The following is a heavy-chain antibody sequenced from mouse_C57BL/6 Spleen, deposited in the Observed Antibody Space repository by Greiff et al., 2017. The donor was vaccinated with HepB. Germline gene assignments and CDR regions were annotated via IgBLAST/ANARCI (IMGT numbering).Heavy chain of an antibody. CDR1: GFSFPSYG. CDR3: AKSMVTTAMGY. J-gene: IGHJ4*01. D-gene: IGHD2-2*01. V-gene: IGHV2-5*01. Sequence: QVQLQQSGPGLVQPSQCLSITCPVSGFSFPSYGVHWVRQSPGKGLEWLGVLWRGGSTDYNAAFMSRLSITKDNSKSHVFFKMNSLQADDTAIYYCAKSMVTTAMGYWGQGTSVTVSS. CDR2: LWRGGST.